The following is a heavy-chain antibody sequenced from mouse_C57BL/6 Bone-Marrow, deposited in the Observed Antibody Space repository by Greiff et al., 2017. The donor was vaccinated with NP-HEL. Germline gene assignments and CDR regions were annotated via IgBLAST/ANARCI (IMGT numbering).Heavy chain of an antibody. Sequence: QVQLQQPGAELVKPGASVKMSCKASGYTFTSYWITWVKQRPGQGLEWIGDIYPGSGSTNYNEKFKSKATLTVDTSSSTAYMQLSSLTSEDSAVYYCARFEEDVDYFDYWGQGTPLTVSS. V-gene: IGHV1-55*01. CDR1: GYTFTSYW. J-gene: IGHJ2*01. CDR2: IYPGSGST. CDR3: ARFEEDVDYFDY.